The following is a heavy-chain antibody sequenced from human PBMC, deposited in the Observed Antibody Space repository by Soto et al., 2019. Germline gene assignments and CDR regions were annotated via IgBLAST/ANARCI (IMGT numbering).Heavy chain of an antibody. V-gene: IGHV4-59*08. CDR3: ARHEDSIIPPYYNFWSGPPRPPYAFDI. J-gene: IGHJ3*02. D-gene: IGHD3-3*01. Sequence: SETLSLTCTVSGDSISSYYWSWIRQPPGKGLEWIGYIYYSGSTNYNPSLKSRVTISVDTSKNQFSLKLSSVTAAATAVYYCARHEDSIIPPYYNFWSGPPRPPYAFDIWGQGTMVTVS. CDR2: IYYSGST. CDR1: GDSISSYY.